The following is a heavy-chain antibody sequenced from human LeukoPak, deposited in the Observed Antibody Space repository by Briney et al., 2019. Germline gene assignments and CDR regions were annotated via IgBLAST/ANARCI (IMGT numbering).Heavy chain of an antibody. CDR3: ARETDIVATIGAFDI. CDR2: ISSGSTI. J-gene: IGHJ3*02. CDR1: GFTFSSYE. V-gene: IGHV3-48*03. D-gene: IGHD5-12*01. Sequence: PGGSLRLSCAASGFTFSSYEMNWVRQAPGKGLEWVSYISSGSTIYYADSVKARFTISRNNAKNSLYLQMNSLRAEDTAVYYCARETDIVATIGAFDIWGQGTMVTVSS.